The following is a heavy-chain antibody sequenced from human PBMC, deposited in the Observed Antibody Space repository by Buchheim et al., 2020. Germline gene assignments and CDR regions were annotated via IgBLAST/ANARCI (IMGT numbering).Heavy chain of an antibody. V-gene: IGHV3-33*03. J-gene: IGHJ4*02. D-gene: IGHD6-19*01. Sequence: QVQLEESGGGVVQPGRSLRLSCAASGFTFSAYGMHWLRQSPGKGLEWVAGIVGSDEYYAESVEGRFSVSRDTSKNTVYLQMNTLRDEDTAMYYCAKDGFECGIAVAHFDYWGQGT. CDR1: GFTFSAYG. CDR2: IVGSDE. CDR3: AKDGFECGIAVAHFDY.